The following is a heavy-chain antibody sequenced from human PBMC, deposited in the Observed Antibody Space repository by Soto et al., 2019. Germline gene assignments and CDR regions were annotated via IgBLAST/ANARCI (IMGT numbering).Heavy chain of an antibody. CDR1: GFTFTSSA. CDR3: AADRRGSGFDY. Sequence: QMQLVQSGPEVKKPGTSVKVSCKASGFTFTSSAVQWVRQARGQRLEWIGWIVVGGGNTNYAQKFQERVTITRDMSTSTAYMELSSLRSEGTAVYYCAADRRGSGFDYWGQGTLVTVSS. D-gene: IGHD2-15*01. CDR2: IVVGGGNT. V-gene: IGHV1-58*01. J-gene: IGHJ4*02.